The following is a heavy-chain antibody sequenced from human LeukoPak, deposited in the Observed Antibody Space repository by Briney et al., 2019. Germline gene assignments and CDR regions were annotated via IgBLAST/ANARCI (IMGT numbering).Heavy chain of an antibody. CDR1: GYTFINYY. D-gene: IGHD2-2*02. CDR3: ARVTGGRYCSTTSCYMRGWFDP. V-gene: IGHV1-69*13. CDR2: IIPVFGTS. J-gene: IGHJ5*02. Sequence: ASVKVSCKASGYTFINYYMHWVRQAPGQGLEWMGGIIPVFGTSNYAQKFQGRVTITADESTRTAYMELSSLRSEDTAVYYCARVTGGRYCSTTSCYMRGWFDPWGQGTLVTVS.